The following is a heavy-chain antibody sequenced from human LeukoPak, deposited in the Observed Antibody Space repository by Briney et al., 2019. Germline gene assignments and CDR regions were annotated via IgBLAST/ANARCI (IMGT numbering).Heavy chain of an antibody. V-gene: IGHV3-15*01. CDR3: ATGRSGYFDS. CDR1: RLTLSNAW. Sequence: GSLRLSCAASRLTLSNAWMTWVRQAPGKGLERVARIKSKTDGGIKDYAAPVKGTFTISRDDSENTVYLQMNSLKIEDTAVYYCATGRSGYFDSWGQGTLVFVSS. CDR2: IKSKTDGGIK. J-gene: IGHJ4*02.